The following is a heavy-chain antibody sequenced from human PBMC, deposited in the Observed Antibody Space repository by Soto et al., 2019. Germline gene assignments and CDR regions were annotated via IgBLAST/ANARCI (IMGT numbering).Heavy chain of an antibody. CDR2: IKSKTDGGTT. CDR1: GFTFSNAW. V-gene: IGHV3-15*01. D-gene: IGHD2-8*01. CDR3: TGPTGGVYYYYSCMDV. J-gene: IGHJ6*03. Sequence: GGSLRLSCAASGFTFSNAWMSWVRQAPGKGLEWVGRIKSKTDGGTTDYAAPVKGRFTITRDDSKNTLYLQMNSLKTEDTAVYYCTGPTGGVYYYYSCMDVWGKGTTVTVSS.